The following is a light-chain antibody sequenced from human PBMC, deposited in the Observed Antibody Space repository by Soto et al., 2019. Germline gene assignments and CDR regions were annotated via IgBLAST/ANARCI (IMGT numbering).Light chain of an antibody. CDR2: DAS. CDR3: QQRSDWLT. J-gene: IGKJ4*01. Sequence: ETVLTQSPGTLSLSPGERATLSCRASQSVSRYLAWYQQKPGQAPRLLIFDASNRATGIPARFSGSGFGTDFTLTFSSLEPEDFAVYYCQQRSDWLTFGGGTKVDIK. CDR1: QSVSRY. V-gene: IGKV3-11*01.